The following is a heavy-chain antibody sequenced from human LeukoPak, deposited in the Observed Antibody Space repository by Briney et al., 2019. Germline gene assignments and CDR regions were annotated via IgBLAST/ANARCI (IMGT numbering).Heavy chain of an antibody. CDR1: GYSFSSNW. CDR3: ARQPGSEA. CDR2: IFPGDSDT. V-gene: IGHV5-51*01. D-gene: IGHD1-14*01. Sequence: GESLKISCKGSGYSFSSNWIAWVRQMPVKGLEWMGIIFPGDSDTRYSPSFQGQVTISADKSISTAYLQWRSLRASDTAIYYCARQPGSEAWGQGTLVTVSS. J-gene: IGHJ5*02.